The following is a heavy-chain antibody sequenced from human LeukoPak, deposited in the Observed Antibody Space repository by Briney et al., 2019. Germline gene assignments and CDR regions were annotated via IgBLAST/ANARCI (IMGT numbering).Heavy chain of an antibody. CDR2: IKSKTDGGTT. D-gene: IGHD2-2*01. CDR3: TTEFGDCSSTSCYGFYYFDY. CDR1: GFTFSNAW. V-gene: IGHV3-15*01. Sequence: GGSLRLSCAASGFTFSNAWMSWVRQAPGEGLEWVGRIKSKTDGGTTDYAAPVKGRFTISRADSKNTLYLQMNSLKTEDTAVYYCTTEFGDCSSTSCYGFYYFDYWGQGTLVTVSS. J-gene: IGHJ4*02.